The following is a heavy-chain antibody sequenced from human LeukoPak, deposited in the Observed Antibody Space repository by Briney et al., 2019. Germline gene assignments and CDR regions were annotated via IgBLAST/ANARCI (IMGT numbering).Heavy chain of an antibody. Sequence: GGSLRLSCAASGFIFSSYWLYWVRQAPGQGLVWVSRINTVRSDTSYADSVKGRFTISRDNAKNTVYLQMNSLRAEDPAVYYCAKGTQWELQNWGQGTLVTVSS. J-gene: IGHJ4*01. CDR1: GFIFSSYW. CDR3: AKGTQWELQN. V-gene: IGHV3-74*01. D-gene: IGHD1-26*01. CDR2: INTVRSDT.